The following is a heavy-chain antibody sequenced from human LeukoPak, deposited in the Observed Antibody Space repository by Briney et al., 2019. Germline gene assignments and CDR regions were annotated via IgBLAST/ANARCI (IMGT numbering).Heavy chain of an antibody. CDR2: IKGGGGAA. CDR1: GFTFNNYG. V-gene: IGHV3-23*01. J-gene: IGHJ3*01. D-gene: IGHD5-18*01. Sequence: GGSLTLSCAASGFTFNNYGMNWVRQAPGKGLEWVSFIKGGGGAAYYTDSVKGRFTISRDNSKNTLYLQMSSLRPEDTAIYYCAKWGYSYGNDALDLWGQGTMVTVSS. CDR3: AKWGYSYGNDALDL.